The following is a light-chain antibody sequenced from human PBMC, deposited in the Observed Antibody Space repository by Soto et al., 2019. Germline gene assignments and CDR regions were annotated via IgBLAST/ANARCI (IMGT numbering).Light chain of an antibody. CDR2: DVS. CDR3: SSYTSSSTRV. CDR1: SSDVGGYNY. Sequence: QSALTQPASVSGSPGQSITISCTGTSSDVGGYNYVSWYQQHPGKAPKLMIYDVSNRPSGVSNRFSGSKSGNTASLTIFGLQAEDEADYYCSSYTSSSTRVFGGGTKVTVL. J-gene: IGLJ2*01. V-gene: IGLV2-14*01.